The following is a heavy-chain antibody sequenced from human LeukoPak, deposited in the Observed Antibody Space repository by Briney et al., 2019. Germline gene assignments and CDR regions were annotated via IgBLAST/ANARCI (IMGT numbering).Heavy chain of an antibody. D-gene: IGHD6-6*01. J-gene: IGHJ4*02. V-gene: IGHV3-73*01. CDR3: TSQSIAARPTSL. Sequence: GGSLRLSCAASGFTFSGSVMHWVRQASGKGLEWVGRIRNKANSYATAYAASVKGRFTISRDDSKNTAYLQMNSLKTEDTAVYYCTSQSIAARPTSLWGQGTLVTVSS. CDR1: GFTFSGSV. CDR2: IRNKANSYAT.